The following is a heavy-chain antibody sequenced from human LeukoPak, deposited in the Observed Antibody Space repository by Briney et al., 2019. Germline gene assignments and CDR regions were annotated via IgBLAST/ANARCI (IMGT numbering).Heavy chain of an antibody. V-gene: IGHV1-46*01. CDR1: GYTFTSYY. CDR2: VNPSSISA. D-gene: IGHD2-2*01. J-gene: IGHJ6*02. CDR3: ASVYQHGMDV. Sequence: ASVKISCKASGYTFTSYYMHWVRQAPGQGLEWMGIVNPSSISASYAQKFQGRVTMTRDTSTSTVSMELSSLRSDDTAVYYCASVYQHGMDVWGQGTTVTVSS.